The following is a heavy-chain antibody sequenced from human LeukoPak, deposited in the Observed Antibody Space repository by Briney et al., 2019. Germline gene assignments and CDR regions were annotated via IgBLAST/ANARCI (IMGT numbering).Heavy chain of an antibody. CDR1: GYTFTSYG. CDR3: ATEIDRDGYNTLDY. CDR2: ISAYNGNT. D-gene: IGHD5-24*01. J-gene: IGHJ4*02. Sequence: ASVKVSCKASGYTFTSYGISWVRQAPGQGLEWMGWISAYNGNTNYAQKLQGRVTMTTDTSTSTAYMELRSLRSDDTAMYYCATEIDRDGYNTLDYWGQGTLVTVSS. V-gene: IGHV1-18*01.